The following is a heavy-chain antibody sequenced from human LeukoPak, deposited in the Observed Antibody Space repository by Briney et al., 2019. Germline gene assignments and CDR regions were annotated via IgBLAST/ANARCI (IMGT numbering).Heavy chain of an antibody. Sequence: SETLSLTCAVYGGSFSGYYWSWIRQPPGKGLEWIGEINHSGSTNYNPSLKSRVTISVDTSKNQFSPKLSSVTAADTAVYYCARGPVPDCSGGSCYSLGFGYWGQGTLVTVPS. D-gene: IGHD2-15*01. CDR2: INHSGST. V-gene: IGHV4-34*01. J-gene: IGHJ4*02. CDR1: GGSFSGYY. CDR3: ARGPVPDCSGGSCYSLGFGY.